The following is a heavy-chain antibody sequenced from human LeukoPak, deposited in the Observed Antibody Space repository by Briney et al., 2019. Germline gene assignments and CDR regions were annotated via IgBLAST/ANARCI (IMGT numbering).Heavy chain of an antibody. CDR2: IKQDGSEK. Sequence: GSLRLSCAASGFTFSSYWMSWVRQAPGKGLECVANIKQDGSEKYYVDSVKGRFTISRDNAKNSLYLQINSLRAEDTAVYYCARDIAFEWLGGEHYYMDVWGKGTTVTVSS. D-gene: IGHD6-19*01. J-gene: IGHJ6*03. V-gene: IGHV3-7*01. CDR1: GFTFSSYW. CDR3: ARDIAFEWLGGEHYYMDV.